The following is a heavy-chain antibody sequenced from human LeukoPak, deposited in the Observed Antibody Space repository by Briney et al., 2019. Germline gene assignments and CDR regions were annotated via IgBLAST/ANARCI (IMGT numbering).Heavy chain of an antibody. Sequence: SETLSLTCTVSGGSVTNTNYYWAWIRQPPGEGLEWIGSVYHSGITYYTPSLKSRVSISVDTSKNQFSLKVTSVTAADTAVYYCAREWQYQFDSWGQGSLVTVSS. CDR2: VYHSGIT. D-gene: IGHD4-11*01. J-gene: IGHJ5*01. CDR1: GGSVTNTNYY. V-gene: IGHV4-39*07. CDR3: AREWQYQFDS.